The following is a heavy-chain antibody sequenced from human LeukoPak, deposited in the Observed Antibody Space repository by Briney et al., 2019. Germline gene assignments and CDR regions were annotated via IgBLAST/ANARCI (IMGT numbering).Heavy chain of an antibody. J-gene: IGHJ2*01. Sequence: SETLSLTCTVSGGSISSYYWSWIRQPTGKGLEWIGRTYTSGSTNYNPSLKSRVTMSVDTSKNQFSLKLSSVTAADTAVYYCARGSTIFGGFDLWGRGTLVTVSS. CDR3: ARGSTIFGGFDL. CDR1: GGSISSYY. CDR2: TYTSGST. D-gene: IGHD3-3*01. V-gene: IGHV4-4*07.